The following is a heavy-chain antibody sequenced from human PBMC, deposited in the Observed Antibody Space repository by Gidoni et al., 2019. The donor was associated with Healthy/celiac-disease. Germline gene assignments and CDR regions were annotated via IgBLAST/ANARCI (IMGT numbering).Heavy chain of an antibody. V-gene: IGHV1-69*09. CDR3: ARVHNWNYDRYFDY. CDR1: GGTFSSYA. CDR2: IIPILGIA. D-gene: IGHD1-7*01. Sequence: QVQLVQSGAEVKKPGSSVKVSCKASGGTFSSYALRWVRQAPGQGLEWMGRIIPILGIANYAQKFQGRVTITADKSTSTAYMELSSLRSEDTAVYYCARVHNWNYDRYFDYWGQGTLVTVSS. J-gene: IGHJ4*02.